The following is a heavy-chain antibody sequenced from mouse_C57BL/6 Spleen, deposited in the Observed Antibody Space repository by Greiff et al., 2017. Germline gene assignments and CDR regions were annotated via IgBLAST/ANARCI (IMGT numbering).Heavy chain of an antibody. V-gene: IGHV1-59*01. D-gene: IGHD1-1*01. CDR3: ARWGLRYAMDY. CDR1: GYTFTSYW. CDR2: IDPSDSYT. J-gene: IGHJ4*01. Sequence: QVQLQQPGAELVRPGTSVKLSCKASGYTFTSYWMHWVKQRPGQGLEWIGEIDPSDSYTHYNQKFKGKATLTVDTSSSTACMQLSSLTSEDSAVYCCARWGLRYAMDYWGQGTSVTVSS.